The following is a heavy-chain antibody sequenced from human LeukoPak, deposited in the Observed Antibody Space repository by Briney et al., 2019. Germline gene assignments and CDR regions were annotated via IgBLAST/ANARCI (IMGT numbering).Heavy chain of an antibody. CDR2: INHSGST. CDR1: GGSFSGYY. CDR3: AGGRHSSSWYENWFDP. V-gene: IGHV4-34*01. J-gene: IGHJ5*02. Sequence: SETLSLTCAVYGGSFSGYYWSWIRQPPGKGLEWIGEINHSGSTNYNPSLKSRVTISVDTSKNQFSLKLSSVTAADTAVYYCAGGRHSSSWYENWFDPWGQGTLVTVSS. D-gene: IGHD6-13*01.